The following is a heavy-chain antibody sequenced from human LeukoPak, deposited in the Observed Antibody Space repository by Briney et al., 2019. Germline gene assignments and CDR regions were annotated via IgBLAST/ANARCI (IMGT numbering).Heavy chain of an antibody. CDR2: IYYSGST. D-gene: IGHD5-24*01. CDR3: ARAGWDGYNFLPDY. CDR1: GGSISSYY. J-gene: IGHJ4*02. Sequence: PSETLSLTCTVSGGSISSYYWSWIRQPPGKGLEWIGYIYYSGSTNYNPSLKSRVTISVDTSKNQFSLKLSSVTAADTAVYYCARAGWDGYNFLPDYWGQGTLVTVSS. V-gene: IGHV4-59*01.